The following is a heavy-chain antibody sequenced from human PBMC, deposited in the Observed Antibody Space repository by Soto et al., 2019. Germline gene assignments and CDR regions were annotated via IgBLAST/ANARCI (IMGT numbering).Heavy chain of an antibody. Sequence: EVQLVESGGGLVQPGGSLRLTCAASGFTFSIYSMNWVRQAPGKGLEWVSYIMPGSSHIYYADSVKGRFTISRDNAKNSLYPQMNRLRAEETGVYYCAIEKVGATSVPVFEIWGQGTMVTVVS. CDR2: IMPGSSHI. D-gene: IGHD1-26*01. CDR1: GFTFSIYS. CDR3: AIEKVGATSVPVFEI. J-gene: IGHJ3*02. V-gene: IGHV3-48*01.